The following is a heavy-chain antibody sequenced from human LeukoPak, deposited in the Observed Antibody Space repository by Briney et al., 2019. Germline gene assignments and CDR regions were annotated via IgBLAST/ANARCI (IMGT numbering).Heavy chain of an antibody. D-gene: IGHD5-12*01. J-gene: IGHJ4*02. CDR2: VGISSGNT. CDR3: ARDHRYAFDN. V-gene: IGHV3-48*04. Sequence: AGGSLRLSCAASGFTFSDYSMNWVRQAPGKGLEWISYVGISSGNTKYADSVKGRFTISGDSGKNSVFLQMNSLRVEDTAVYYCARDHRYAFDNWGQGTLVTVSS. CDR1: GFTFSDYS.